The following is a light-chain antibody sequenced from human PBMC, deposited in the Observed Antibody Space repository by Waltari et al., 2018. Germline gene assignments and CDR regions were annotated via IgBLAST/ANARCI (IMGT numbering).Light chain of an antibody. CDR2: AVS. J-gene: IGKJ3*01. V-gene: IGKV1-9*01. CDR3: QQLSGYPFT. Sequence: DIQLTQSPSFLSASVGDRVTITCRANQDISTYLAWYQQKPGKAPKLLIHAVSTLQAWVPSRFSGGGSGTEFTLTISSLQPEDFATYYCQQLSGYPFTFGPGTKVDIK. CDR1: QDISTY.